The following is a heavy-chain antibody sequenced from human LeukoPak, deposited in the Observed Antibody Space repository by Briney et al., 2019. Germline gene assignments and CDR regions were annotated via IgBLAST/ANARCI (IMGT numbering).Heavy chain of an antibody. CDR3: ATDGGPAYSSSWYLY. J-gene: IGHJ4*02. V-gene: IGHV3-48*04. CDR1: GFTFSSYN. CDR2: VSSSGSTI. D-gene: IGHD6-13*01. Sequence: GGSLRLSCAASGFTFSSYNMNWVRQAPGKGLEGVSYVSSSGSTIYYADSVKGRFTISRDNAKNSLYLQMNSLRAEDTAVYYCATDGGPAYSSSWYLYWGQGSLVTVSS.